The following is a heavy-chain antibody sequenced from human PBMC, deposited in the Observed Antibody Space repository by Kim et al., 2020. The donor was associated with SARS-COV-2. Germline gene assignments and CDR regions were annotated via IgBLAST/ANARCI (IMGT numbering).Heavy chain of an antibody. Sequence: ASVKVSCKVSGYTLTELSMHWVRQAPGKGLEWMRGSDPEDGETIYAQKFQGRVTMTEDTSTDTAYMELSSLRSEDTAVYYCATGLVEMATISDYWGQGTLVTVSS. CDR3: ATGLVEMATISDY. CDR2: SDPEDGET. V-gene: IGHV1-24*01. CDR1: GYTLTELS. D-gene: IGHD5-12*01. J-gene: IGHJ4*02.